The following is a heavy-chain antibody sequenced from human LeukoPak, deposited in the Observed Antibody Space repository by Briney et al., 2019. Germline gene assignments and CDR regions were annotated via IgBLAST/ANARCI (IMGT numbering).Heavy chain of an antibody. CDR1: GYTFSIYD. J-gene: IGHJ4*02. CDR3: ARGDRVQLWSDY. Sequence: ASVKVSCKASGYTFSIYDMNWVRQATGQGGEGMGWMKANSGNTGYAQKFQGRVTMTRNTSTSTAYMELSSLRSEDTAVYYCARGDRVQLWSDYWGQGTLVTVFS. D-gene: IGHD5-18*01. V-gene: IGHV1-8*01. CDR2: MKANSGNT.